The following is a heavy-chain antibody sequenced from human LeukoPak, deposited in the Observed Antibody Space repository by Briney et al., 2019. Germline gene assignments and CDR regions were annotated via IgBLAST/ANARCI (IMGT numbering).Heavy chain of an antibody. Sequence: SQILSLTCAISGDNVSSYSVAWNWLTPSPSRALEWLGRTYYRAKWYNDYALSVKSPITINADTSKNQFSRQLNSVTPEDTAVYYCARELVVTALPYGMDVWGQGTTVTVSS. CDR2: TYYRAKWYN. J-gene: IGHJ6*02. V-gene: IGHV6-1*01. CDR1: GDNVSSYSVA. CDR3: ARELVVTALPYGMDV. D-gene: IGHD2-21*02.